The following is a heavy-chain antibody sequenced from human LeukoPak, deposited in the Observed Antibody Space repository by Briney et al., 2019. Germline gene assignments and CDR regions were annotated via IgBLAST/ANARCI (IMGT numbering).Heavy chain of an antibody. J-gene: IGHJ6*03. CDR1: GFTFSSYG. V-gene: IGHV3-30*02. CDR2: IRYDGSNK. Sequence: PGGSLRLSCAASGFTFSSYGRHWVRQAPGKGLEWVAFIRYDGSNKYYADSVKGRFTISRDNSKNTLYLQMNSLRAEDTAVYYCAKEGSASRRGFYYYYYYMDVWGKGTTVTVSS. CDR3: AKEGSASRRGFYYYYYYMDV.